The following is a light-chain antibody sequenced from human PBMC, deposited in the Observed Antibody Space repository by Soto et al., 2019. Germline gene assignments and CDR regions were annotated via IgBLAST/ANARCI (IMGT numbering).Light chain of an antibody. Sequence: QSALTQPRSVSGSPGQSVTISCTGTSSDVGGYNYVSWYQQHPGKAPKLIMYDVSKRPSGVPDRFSGSKSGKTASLTISGLQAEDEAEYYCCSYAGSYTYVFGTGTRSPS. V-gene: IGLV2-11*01. CDR3: CSYAGSYTYV. J-gene: IGLJ1*01. CDR1: SSDVGGYNY. CDR2: DVS.